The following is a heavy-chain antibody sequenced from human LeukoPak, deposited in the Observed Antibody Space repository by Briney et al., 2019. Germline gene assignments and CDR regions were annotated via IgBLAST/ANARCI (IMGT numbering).Heavy chain of an antibody. CDR1: GGSISSYY. CDR2: IYYSGST. Sequence: SETLSLTCTVSGGSISSYYWSWIRQPPGKGLEWIGYIYYSGSTNYNPSLKSRVTISVDTSKNQFSLKLSSVTAADTAVYYCARDLGQGITIFGTEGWFDPWGQGTLVTVSS. D-gene: IGHD3-3*01. V-gene: IGHV4-59*01. CDR3: ARDLGQGITIFGTEGWFDP. J-gene: IGHJ5*02.